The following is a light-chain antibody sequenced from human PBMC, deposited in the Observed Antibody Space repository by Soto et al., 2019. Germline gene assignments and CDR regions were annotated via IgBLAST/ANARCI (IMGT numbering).Light chain of an antibody. J-gene: IGKJ2*01. CDR1: QSISSW. V-gene: IGKV1-5*01. CDR3: QQYNSYSYT. Sequence: DIQMTQSPSTLSASVGDRVTITCRASQSISSWLAWYQQKPGKAPKLLIYDASSLECGVPSRFSGSGSGTEVTLTISSLQPDDFETYYCQQYNSYSYTFGQGTKLEIK. CDR2: DAS.